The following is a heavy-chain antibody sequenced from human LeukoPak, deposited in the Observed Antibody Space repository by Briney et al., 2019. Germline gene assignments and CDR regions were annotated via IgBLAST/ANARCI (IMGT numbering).Heavy chain of an antibody. V-gene: IGHV4-4*02. CDR3: ARDGGDYDILTGYPLMRWFDP. CDR1: GGSISSSNW. Sequence: SGTLSLTCAVSGGSISSSNWWSGGRQPPGEGLGWIGEIYHSGSTNYNPSLKSRVTISVDKSKNQFSLKLSSVTAADTAVYYCARDGGDYDILTGYPLMRWFDPWGQGTLVTVSS. D-gene: IGHD3-9*01. CDR2: IYHSGST. J-gene: IGHJ5*02.